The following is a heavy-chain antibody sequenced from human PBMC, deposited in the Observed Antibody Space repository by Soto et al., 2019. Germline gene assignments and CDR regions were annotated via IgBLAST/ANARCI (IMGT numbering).Heavy chain of an antibody. CDR2: IYSSGST. CDR3: ARETMIVVVPVSYYGMDV. CDR1: GGSVSSGSNY. V-gene: IGHV4-61*01. J-gene: IGHJ6*02. Sequence: SETLSLTCTVSGGSVSSGSNYWSWIRQPPGKGLEWIGYIYSSGSTNYNPSLKSRVTISVDTTKNQFSLKLSSLTAADTAVYYCARETMIVVVPVSYYGMDVWGQGTTVTVSS. D-gene: IGHD3-22*01.